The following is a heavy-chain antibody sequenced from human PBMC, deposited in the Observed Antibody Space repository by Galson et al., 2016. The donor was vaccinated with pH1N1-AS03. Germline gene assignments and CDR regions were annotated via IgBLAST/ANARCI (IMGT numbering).Heavy chain of an antibody. CDR3: ARDGPPQGISVAGSFDF. Sequence: SLRLSCAASGFPFSGYSMNWVRQAPGKGLEWVSFISTTSSSIYYADSVKGRFTISRDNAKNSLFLQMSSLRDEDTAVYYCARDGPPQGISVAGSFDFWGQGTLVTVSS. CDR1: GFPFSGYS. CDR2: ISTTSSSI. V-gene: IGHV3-21*01. J-gene: IGHJ4*02. D-gene: IGHD6-19*01.